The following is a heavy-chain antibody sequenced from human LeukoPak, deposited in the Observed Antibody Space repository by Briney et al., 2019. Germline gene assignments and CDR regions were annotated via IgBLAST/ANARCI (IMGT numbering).Heavy chain of an antibody. J-gene: IGHJ5*02. CDR2: INHSGST. D-gene: IGHD3-3*02. Sequence: NASETLSLTCAVYGGSFSGYYWSWIRQPPGKGLEWIGEINHSGSTNYNPSLESRVTISVDTSKNQFSLKLSSVTAADTAVYYCARAPPRKRIAVLDKHRRNNWFDPWGQGTLVTVSS. V-gene: IGHV4-34*01. CDR1: GGSFSGYY. CDR3: ARAPPRKRIAVLDKHRRNNWFDP.